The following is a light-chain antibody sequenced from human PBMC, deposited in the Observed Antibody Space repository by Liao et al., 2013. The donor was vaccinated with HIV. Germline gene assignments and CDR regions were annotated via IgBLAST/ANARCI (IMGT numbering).Light chain of an antibody. CDR2: QDN. J-gene: IGLJ2*01. V-gene: IGLV3-1*01. Sequence: SYELTHPPSVSVSPGQTASITCSGPNLGDRYAYWYQQKPGQSPVLVIYQDNKRPSGIPERFSGSNSGNTATLTISGTQAMDGADYYCQAWDRNTVVFGGGTKLTVL. CDR1: NLGDRY. CDR3: QAWDRNTVV.